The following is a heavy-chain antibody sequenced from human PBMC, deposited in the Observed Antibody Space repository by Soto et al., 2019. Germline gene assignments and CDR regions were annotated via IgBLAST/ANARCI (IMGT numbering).Heavy chain of an antibody. CDR3: ARRGLLWYGHDY. J-gene: IGHJ4*02. CDR1: GGSISSYY. V-gene: IGHV4-59*08. Sequence: QVQLQESGPGLVKPSETLSLTCTVSGGSISSYYWSWIRQPPGKGLEWIGYIYYSGSTNYNPSLKSRXXIXVGXAMNQFSLKLSSVTAADPAVYYCARRGLLWYGHDYWGQGTLVTVSS. CDR2: IYYSGST. D-gene: IGHD3-10*01.